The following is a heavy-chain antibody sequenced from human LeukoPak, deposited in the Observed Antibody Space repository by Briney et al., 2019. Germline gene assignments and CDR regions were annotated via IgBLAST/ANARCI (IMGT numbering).Heavy chain of an antibody. CDR1: GGSISDSY. CDR3: AGAKGDY. V-gene: IGHV4-59*13. J-gene: IGHJ4*02. CDR2: IYSSGNT. Sequence: SETLSLTCTVSGGSISDSYWTWFRQPPGKGLEWIAYIYSSGNTNYNPSLKSRVTISADTSKNQFSLKLRSVTAADTAVYYCAGAKGDYWGQGILVTVSS.